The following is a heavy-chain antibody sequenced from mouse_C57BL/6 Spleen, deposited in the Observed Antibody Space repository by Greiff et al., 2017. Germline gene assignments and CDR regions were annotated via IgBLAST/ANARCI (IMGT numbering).Heavy chain of an antibody. CDR3: ANLITTVSFMDY. D-gene: IGHD1-1*01. CDR2: IYPGDGDT. Sequence: VQLQQSGPELVKPGASVKISCKASGYAFSSSWMNWVKQRPGKGLEWIGRIYPGDGDTNYNGKFKGKATLTADKSSSTAYMQLSSLTSEDSAVYFCANLITTVSFMDYWGQGTSVTVSS. CDR1: GYAFSSSW. J-gene: IGHJ4*01. V-gene: IGHV1-82*01.